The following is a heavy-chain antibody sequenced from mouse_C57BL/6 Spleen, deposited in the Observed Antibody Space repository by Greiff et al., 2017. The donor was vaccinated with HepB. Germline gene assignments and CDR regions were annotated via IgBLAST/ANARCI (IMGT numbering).Heavy chain of an antibody. CDR2: INPNNGGT. V-gene: IGHV1-22*01. J-gene: IGHJ4*01. Sequence: EVKLVESGPELVKPGASVKMSCKASGYTFTDYNMHWVKQSHGKSLEWIGYINPNNGGTSYNQKFKGKATLTVNKSSSTAYMEIRSLTSEDSAVYYCARDVGDYYYAMDYWGQGTSVTVSS. CDR3: ARDVGDYYYAMDY. CDR1: GYTFTDYN.